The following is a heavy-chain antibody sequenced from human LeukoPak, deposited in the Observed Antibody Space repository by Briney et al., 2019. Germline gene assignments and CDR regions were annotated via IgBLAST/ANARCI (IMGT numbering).Heavy chain of an antibody. V-gene: IGHV3-53*01. D-gene: IGHD3-22*01. Sequence: PGGSLRLSCAASGFTVSSIHMSWVRQAPGKGLEWVSVIYGGGSTYYADSVKGRFTISRDNSKNTLYLQMSSLRAEDTAVYYCARGSGYYLGNYWGQGTLVTVSS. CDR2: IYGGGST. J-gene: IGHJ4*02. CDR3: ARGSGYYLGNY. CDR1: GFTVSSIH.